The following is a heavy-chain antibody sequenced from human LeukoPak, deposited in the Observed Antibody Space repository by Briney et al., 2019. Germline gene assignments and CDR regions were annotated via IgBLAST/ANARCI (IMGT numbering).Heavy chain of an antibody. D-gene: IGHD6-13*01. CDR2: IYYSGST. CDR3: ATAKDSSSWTGTYFDY. V-gene: IGHV4-31*03. J-gene: IGHJ4*02. Sequence: PSETLSLTCTVSGGSISSGGYSWSWIRQHPGKGLEWIGYIYYSGSTYYNPSLKSRVTISVDTSKNQFSLKLSSVTAADTAVYYCATAKDSSSWTGTYFDYWGQGTLVTVSS. CDR1: GGSISSGGYS.